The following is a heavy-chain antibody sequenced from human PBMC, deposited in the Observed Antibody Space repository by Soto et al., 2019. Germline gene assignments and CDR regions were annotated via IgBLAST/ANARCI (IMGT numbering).Heavy chain of an antibody. D-gene: IGHD2-2*01. V-gene: IGHV1-69*11. Sequence: QVQLVQSGAQVKKPGSSVKVSCKASGDSFSTYAVSWVRQAPGQGLEWMGKIIPLLRSTTYAQKFRGRVTITANETTSTAYMYLTSLTAEDTAVYYCATDSGIVAVPAAMGFDYWGQGTLVTVSS. J-gene: IGHJ4*02. CDR2: IIPLLRST. CDR3: ATDSGIVAVPAAMGFDY. CDR1: GDSFSTYA.